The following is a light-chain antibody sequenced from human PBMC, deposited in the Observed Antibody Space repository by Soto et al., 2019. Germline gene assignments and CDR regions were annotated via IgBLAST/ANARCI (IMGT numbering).Light chain of an antibody. J-gene: IGKJ2*01. V-gene: IGKV1-5*01. Sequence: DIQMTQSPSTLSASVGDRVTITCRASQRISTWLAWYQQKPGKAPKLLIYDASRLESGVPSRFSGSGSGTEFTLTISSLQPDDFATYYCQQYNSYSSTFGQGTRLET. CDR1: QRISTW. CDR3: QQYNSYSST. CDR2: DAS.